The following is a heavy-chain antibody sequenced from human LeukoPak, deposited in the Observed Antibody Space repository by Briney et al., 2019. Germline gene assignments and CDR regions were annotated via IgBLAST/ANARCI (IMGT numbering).Heavy chain of an antibody. Sequence: GASVKVSCKASGYTFTGYFMHWVRQAPGQGLEWMGWINPNSGGTNYAQKFQGRVTMTRDTSITTAYMELSRLRSDDTAVYYCAREHTGERWFDPWGQGTQVTVSS. D-gene: IGHD7-27*01. V-gene: IGHV1-2*02. J-gene: IGHJ5*02. CDR1: GYTFTGYF. CDR3: AREHTGERWFDP. CDR2: INPNSGGT.